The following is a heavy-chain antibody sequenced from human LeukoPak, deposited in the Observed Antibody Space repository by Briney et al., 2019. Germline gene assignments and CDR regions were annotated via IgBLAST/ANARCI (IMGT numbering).Heavy chain of an antibody. J-gene: IGHJ4*02. Sequence: GGSLRLSCAASGFAFSAYWMHRVRQAPGKGLEWVSRINEDATTITYADSVKGRFIISRDNSKKSLYLQMNNLRAEDTAVYYCVRDLILVWTPGDDFDFWGQGTLVIVSS. CDR3: VRDLILVWTPGDDFDF. D-gene: IGHD3-16*01. V-gene: IGHV3-74*01. CDR1: GFAFSAYW. CDR2: INEDATTI.